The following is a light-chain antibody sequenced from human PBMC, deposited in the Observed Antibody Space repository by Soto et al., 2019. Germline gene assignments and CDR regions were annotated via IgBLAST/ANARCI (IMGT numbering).Light chain of an antibody. CDR1: SSDVGTYNL. V-gene: IGLV2-23*02. Sequence: QSALTQPASVSGSPGQSITISCTGTSSDVGTYNLVSWYQQHPGKAPKLMIFEASQRPSGVSNRFSGSKSGNTASLAISGLQAEDEADYYCSSYAGSSTFVVFCGGTKVTVL. CDR2: EAS. CDR3: SSYAGSSTFVV. J-gene: IGLJ2*01.